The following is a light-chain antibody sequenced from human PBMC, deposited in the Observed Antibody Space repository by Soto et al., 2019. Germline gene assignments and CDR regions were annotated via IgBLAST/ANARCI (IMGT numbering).Light chain of an antibody. V-gene: IGLV2-8*01. J-gene: IGLJ2*01. Sequence: QSALTQPPSASGSPGQSVTISCTGTSSDIGGFNYVSWYQQHPGKAPKLIIFEVNKRPSGVPDRFSGSKSGNTASLTVSGLQAEDEAQYYCSSYAGSNTVVFGGGTQLTVL. CDR3: SSYAGSNTVV. CDR1: SSDIGGFNY. CDR2: EVN.